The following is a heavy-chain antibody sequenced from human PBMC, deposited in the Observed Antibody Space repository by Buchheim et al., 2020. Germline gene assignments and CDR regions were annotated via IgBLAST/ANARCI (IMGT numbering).Heavy chain of an antibody. Sequence: QLQLQESGSGLVKPSQTLSLTCAVSGGSITTGGYSWNWIRQPPGKGLEWIGNIYHTGGTHYNPSLKSRVTMSVDKSKNQFFLKLRSVTAADAALYFCARGGRMVYETRVDYWGQGIL. V-gene: IGHV4-30-2*01. CDR2: IYHTGGT. J-gene: IGHJ4*02. D-gene: IGHD2-8*01. CDR1: GGSITTGGYS. CDR3: ARGGRMVYETRVDY.